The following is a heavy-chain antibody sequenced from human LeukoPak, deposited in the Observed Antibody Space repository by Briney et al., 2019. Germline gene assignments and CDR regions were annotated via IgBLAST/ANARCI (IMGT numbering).Heavy chain of an antibody. J-gene: IGHJ4*02. CDR3: ARERRIVVVTAIRTYFDY. Sequence: GGSLRLSCAASGFTFSSYAMHWVRQAPGKGRVGLVVISYDGSNKYYADSVKVRFTISRDNSKNTLYLQMNSLRAEDTAGYYCARERRIVVVTAIRTYFDYWGQGTLVTVSS. V-gene: IGHV3-30*04. D-gene: IGHD2-21*02. CDR2: ISYDGSNK. CDR1: GFTFSSYA.